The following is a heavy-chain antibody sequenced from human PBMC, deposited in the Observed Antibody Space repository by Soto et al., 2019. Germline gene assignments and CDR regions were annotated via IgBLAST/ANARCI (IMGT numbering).Heavy chain of an antibody. J-gene: IGHJ6*02. V-gene: IGHV1-69*13. CDR1: GGTFSSYA. CDR2: IIPIFGTA. CDR3: AKGGWSWVTWGEYYYGMDV. Sequence: SLKVSCKASGGTFSSYAISWVRQAPGQGLEWMGGIIPIFGTANYAQKFQGRVTITADESTSTAYMELSSLRSEDTAVYYCAKGGWSWVTWGEYYYGMDVWGQGTTVTVSS. D-gene: IGHD2-21*02.